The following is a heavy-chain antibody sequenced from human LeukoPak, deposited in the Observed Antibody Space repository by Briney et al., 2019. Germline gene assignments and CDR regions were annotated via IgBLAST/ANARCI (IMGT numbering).Heavy chain of an antibody. D-gene: IGHD5-12*01. V-gene: IGHV3-74*01. CDR1: GFTFSSYW. J-gene: IGHJ6*02. Sequence: GGSLRLSCAASGFTFSSYWMHWVRHAPGKGLVWVSRINSDGSSTSYADSVKGRFTISRDNAKSTLYLQMNSLRAEDTAVYYCASEEKYSGYDRGHHYYGMDVWGQGTTVTVSS. CDR3: ASEEKYSGYDRGHHYYGMDV. CDR2: INSDGSST.